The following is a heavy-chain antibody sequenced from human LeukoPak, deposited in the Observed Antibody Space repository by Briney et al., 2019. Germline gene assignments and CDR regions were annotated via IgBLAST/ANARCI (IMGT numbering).Heavy chain of an antibody. Sequence: GGSLRLSCAASGFTFRSYSINWVRQAPGKGLEWVSSISSSSSYIYYADSVKGRFTISRDNAKNSLYLQMNSLRAEDTAVYYCANGGPGDAFDIWGQGTMVTVSS. J-gene: IGHJ3*02. V-gene: IGHV3-21*01. CDR1: GFTFRSYS. CDR2: ISSSSSYI. D-gene: IGHD5-24*01. CDR3: ANGGPGDAFDI.